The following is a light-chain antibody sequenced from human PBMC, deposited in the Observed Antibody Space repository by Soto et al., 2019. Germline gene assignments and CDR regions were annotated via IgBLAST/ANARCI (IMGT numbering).Light chain of an antibody. Sequence: QSALTQPASVSGAPGQSITISCTGTSSDVGGYNYVSWYQQYPGKAPKLMIYDVSNRPSGVSNRFSGSKSGNTASLTISGLPAEDEADYYCSSYTSSSTYVFGTGTKLTVL. CDR2: DVS. CDR1: SSDVGGYNY. V-gene: IGLV2-14*01. J-gene: IGLJ1*01. CDR3: SSYTSSSTYV.